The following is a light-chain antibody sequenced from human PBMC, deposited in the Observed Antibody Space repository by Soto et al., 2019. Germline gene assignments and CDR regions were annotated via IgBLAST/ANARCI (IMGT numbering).Light chain of an antibody. CDR1: QSVSPS. V-gene: IGKV3-15*01. J-gene: IGKJ1*01. Sequence: EMVMTQSPATLSVSPGGRATLSCRTSQSVSPSLAWYQLRPGQVPRLIVYGASARAAGIPARFSGSGSGTEFTLTFSSLQSEEFAVYYCQQYQYWPPTCGQGYKVEI. CDR3: QQYQYWPPT. CDR2: GAS.